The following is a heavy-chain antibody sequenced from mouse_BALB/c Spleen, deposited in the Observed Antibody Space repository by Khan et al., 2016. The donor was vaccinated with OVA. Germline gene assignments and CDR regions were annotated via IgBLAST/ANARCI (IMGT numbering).Heavy chain of an antibody. D-gene: IGHD2-1*01. V-gene: IGHV5-9-3*01. CDR1: GFTFSTYA. CDR3: ARSPYGNFAY. Sequence: EVPLVESGGGLVKPGGSLKLSCAASGFTFSTYAMSWVRQTPEKRLEWVATISSDGDYTYYPDNVTGRFTISRDNAKNTLYLQMSSLRSEDTAMYYCARSPYGNFAYWGQGTLVTVSA. J-gene: IGHJ3*01. CDR2: ISSDGDYT.